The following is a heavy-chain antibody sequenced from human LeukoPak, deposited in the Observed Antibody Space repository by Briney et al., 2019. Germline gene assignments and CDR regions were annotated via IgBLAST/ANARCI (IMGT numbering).Heavy chain of an antibody. Sequence: GASVKVSCKASGYTFTSYYMHWVRQAPGQGLEWMGIINPSGGSTSYAQKFQGRVTMTRDTSTSTVYMELSSLRSEDTAVYYCARAAPLGSSPDAFDIWGQGTMVTVSS. CDR3: ARAAPLGSSPDAFDI. V-gene: IGHV1-46*01. CDR1: GYTFTSYY. J-gene: IGHJ3*02. CDR2: INPSGGST. D-gene: IGHD7-27*01.